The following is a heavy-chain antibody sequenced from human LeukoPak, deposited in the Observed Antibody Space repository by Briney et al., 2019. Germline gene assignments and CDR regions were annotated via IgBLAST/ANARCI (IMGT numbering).Heavy chain of an antibody. D-gene: IGHD6-19*01. V-gene: IGHV3-33*01. CDR2: TWSDGSND. J-gene: IGHJ4*02. CDR1: GFNFGSDA. Sequence: PGGSLRLSCAASGFNFGSDAMHWVRQAPGKGLEWVAFTWSDGSNDHYADSVKGRFTISRDNSKNTVCLQMNSLRVEDTAVYYCARDPSGSGWSLSDWGQGTPVTVSS. CDR3: ARDPSGSGWSLSD.